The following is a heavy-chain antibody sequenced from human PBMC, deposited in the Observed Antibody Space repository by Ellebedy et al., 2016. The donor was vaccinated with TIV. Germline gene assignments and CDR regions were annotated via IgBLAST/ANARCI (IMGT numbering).Heavy chain of an antibody. CDR2: ISGSGGDT. CDR3: AKFPYYYDSSGYSF. D-gene: IGHD3-22*01. V-gene: IGHV3-23*01. J-gene: IGHJ4*02. CDR1: GFTFSSYA. Sequence: GESLKISCAASGFTFSSYAMNWVRPAPGEGLEWVSGISGSGGDTSHADPVRGRFTISRDNSKRTLYLQMNSLRAEDTAVYYCAKFPYYYDSSGYSFWGQGTLVTVSS.